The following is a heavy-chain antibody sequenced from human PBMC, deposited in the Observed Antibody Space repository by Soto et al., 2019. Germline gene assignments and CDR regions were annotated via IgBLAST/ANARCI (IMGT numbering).Heavy chain of an antibody. J-gene: IGHJ4*02. Sequence: GGSLRLSGASSGFTFSIYGMHGVRQAPGKRLEWVAVISYDGSHKYSAGSVKRRFTSSRDNSKNTLYLRMNSLRAEDTAVYYCAKVGYRRYSYSYCDYWGRGTRVAVAS. CDR3: AKVGYRRYSYSYCDY. CDR2: ISYDGSHK. D-gene: IGHD5-18*01. V-gene: IGHV3-30*18. CDR1: GFTFSIYG.